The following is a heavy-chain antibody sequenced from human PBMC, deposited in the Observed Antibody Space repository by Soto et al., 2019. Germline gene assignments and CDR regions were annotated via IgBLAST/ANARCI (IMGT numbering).Heavy chain of an antibody. CDR1: GYTCPRYA. Sequence: QVQLVQSGADVKKTGASVKVACKASGYTCPRYALHWVRPSPGQRLAGMGWINAGNGNTKYSQKLQGRVTMTRDTSASTADVEMSILRSEDTAVDYCARGPSGSFDYWGQGTLVTVSS. J-gene: IGHJ4*02. D-gene: IGHD3-22*01. V-gene: IGHV1-3*01. CDR3: ARGPSGSFDY. CDR2: INAGNGNT.